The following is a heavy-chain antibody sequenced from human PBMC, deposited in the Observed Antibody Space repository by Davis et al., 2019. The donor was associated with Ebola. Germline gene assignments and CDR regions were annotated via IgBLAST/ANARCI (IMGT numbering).Heavy chain of an antibody. Sequence: GESLKISCAASGFTFSGSAMHWVRQASGKGLEWVGRIRSKANSYATAYAASVKGRFTISRDDSKNTAYLQMNSLKTEDTAVYYCARDMGMVQEANWFDPWGQGTLVTVSS. CDR2: IRSKANSYAT. J-gene: IGHJ5*02. V-gene: IGHV3-73*01. CDR1: GFTFSGSA. CDR3: ARDMGMVQEANWFDP. D-gene: IGHD3-10*01.